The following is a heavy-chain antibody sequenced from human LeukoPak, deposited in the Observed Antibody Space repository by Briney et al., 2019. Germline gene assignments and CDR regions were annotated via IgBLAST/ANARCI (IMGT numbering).Heavy chain of an antibody. CDR1: GYTFTDYY. CDR2: TSGYNGNT. V-gene: IGHV1-18*04. D-gene: IGHD3-3*01. CDR3: ARSAWTPNYFDL. Sequence: ASVKVSCKASGYTFTDYYMQWVRQAPGQGLEWMGWTSGYNGNTNYAQKLQGRVTMTTDTSTSTAYMELRNLTSDDTAVYYCARSAWTPNYFDLWGRGTLVTVSS. J-gene: IGHJ2*01.